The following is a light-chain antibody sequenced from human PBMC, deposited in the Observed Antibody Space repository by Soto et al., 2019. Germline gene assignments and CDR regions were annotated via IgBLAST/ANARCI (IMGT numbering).Light chain of an antibody. Sequence: EIVLTQSPGTLSLSPGERATLSCRASLSVISSYLAWYQQKTGQAPRLLIYGASSRATGIPDRFSGSGSGTDFTLTISRLEPEDFAVYYCQQYGTSLLYTFGQGTKLEIK. J-gene: IGKJ2*01. CDR2: GAS. CDR1: LSVISSY. V-gene: IGKV3-20*01. CDR3: QQYGTSLLYT.